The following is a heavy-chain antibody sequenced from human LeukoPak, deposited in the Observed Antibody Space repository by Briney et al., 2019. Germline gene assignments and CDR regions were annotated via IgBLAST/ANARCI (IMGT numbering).Heavy chain of an antibody. V-gene: IGHV3-43*01. CDR3: VKPYDFWSGYLDY. CDR2: ISWDGGST. CDR1: GFTSDNYT. D-gene: IGHD3-3*01. J-gene: IGHJ4*02. Sequence: GGSLRLSCAASGFTSDNYTMHWVRQAPGKGLEWVSLISWDGGSTYYGDSVKGRFTISRDNSKNSLYLQMNSLRTEDTALYYCVKPYDFWSGYLDYWGQGTLVIVSS.